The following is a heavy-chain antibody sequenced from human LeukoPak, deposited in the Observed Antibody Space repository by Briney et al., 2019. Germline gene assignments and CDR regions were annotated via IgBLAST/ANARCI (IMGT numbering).Heavy chain of an antibody. V-gene: IGHV3-7*01. D-gene: IGHD3-22*01. Sequence: PGRSLRLSCAASGFTFSSYWMSWVRQAPGKGLEWVANIKQDGSEKYYVDSVKGRFTISRDNAKNSLYLQMNSLRAEDTAVYYCARDGPGNYYDSSGYYGDWGQGTLVTVSS. CDR2: IKQDGSEK. J-gene: IGHJ4*02. CDR1: GFTFSSYW. CDR3: ARDGPGNYYDSSGYYGD.